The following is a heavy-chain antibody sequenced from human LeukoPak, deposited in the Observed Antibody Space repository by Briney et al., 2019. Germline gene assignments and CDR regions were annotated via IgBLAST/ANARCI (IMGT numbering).Heavy chain of an antibody. Sequence: PSETLSLICTVSGGSISSYYWSWIRRPPGKGLEWIGYIYYSGSTNYNPSLKSRVTISIDKSKNQFSLKLSSVTAADTALYYCARENGGSLGWFDPWGRGTLVTVSS. V-gene: IGHV4-59*01. CDR2: IYYSGST. CDR1: GGSISSYY. CDR3: ARENGGSLGWFDP. D-gene: IGHD1-26*01. J-gene: IGHJ5*02.